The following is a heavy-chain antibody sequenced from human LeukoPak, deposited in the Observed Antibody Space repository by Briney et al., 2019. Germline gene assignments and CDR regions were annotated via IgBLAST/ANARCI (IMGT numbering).Heavy chain of an antibody. CDR2: ISYDGSNK. CDR1: GFTFSSYA. Sequence: PGGSLRLSCAASGFTFSSYAMHWVRQAPGKGLEWVAVISYDGSNKYCADSVKGRFTISRDNSKNTLYLQMNSLRAEDTAVYYCARSSGYYLNYFDYWGQGTLVTVSS. V-gene: IGHV3-30-3*01. D-gene: IGHD3-22*01. CDR3: ARSSGYYLNYFDY. J-gene: IGHJ4*02.